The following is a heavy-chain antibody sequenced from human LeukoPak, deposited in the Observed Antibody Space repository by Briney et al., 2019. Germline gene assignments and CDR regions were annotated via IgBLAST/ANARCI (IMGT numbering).Heavy chain of an antibody. Sequence: GASVKVSCKASGGTFSSYAISWVRQAPGQGLEWMGRVIPILGIANYAQKFQGRVTITADKSTSTAYMELSSLRSEDTAVYYCATRLNYGSASYAPFVYWGQRTLVTVSS. CDR2: VIPILGIA. V-gene: IGHV1-69*04. CDR3: ATRLNYGSASYAPFVY. J-gene: IGHJ4*02. D-gene: IGHD3-10*01. CDR1: GGTFSSYA.